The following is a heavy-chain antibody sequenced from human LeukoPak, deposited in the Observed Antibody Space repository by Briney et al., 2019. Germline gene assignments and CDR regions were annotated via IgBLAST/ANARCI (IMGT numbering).Heavy chain of an antibody. V-gene: IGHV4-34*01. CDR3: ARDDERDYTNLVGATLDY. CDR2: IDQSGTT. J-gene: IGHJ4*02. Sequence: SETLSLTCVVYGGSFSGYYWSWIRQPPGKGLEWIGEIDQSGTTNYNPSLKSRVTISIDTSKKQFSLTLTSMTAADTAVYYCARDDERDYTNLVGATLDYWGRGTLVTVSS. D-gene: IGHD1-26*01. CDR1: GGSFSGYY.